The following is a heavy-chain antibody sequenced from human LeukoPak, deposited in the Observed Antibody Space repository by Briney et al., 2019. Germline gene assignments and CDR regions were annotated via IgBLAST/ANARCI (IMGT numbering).Heavy chain of an antibody. D-gene: IGHD6-13*01. CDR1: GYSFTSYW. CDR3: ARQKYSSSWYVWFDP. J-gene: IGHJ5*02. Sequence: GESLKISCKGSGYSFTSYWIGWVRQMPGKGLEWMGIIYPGDSDTRYSPPFQGQVTISADKSISTAYLQWSSLKASDTAMYYCARQKYSSSWYVWFDPWGQGTLVTVSS. CDR2: IYPGDSDT. V-gene: IGHV5-51*01.